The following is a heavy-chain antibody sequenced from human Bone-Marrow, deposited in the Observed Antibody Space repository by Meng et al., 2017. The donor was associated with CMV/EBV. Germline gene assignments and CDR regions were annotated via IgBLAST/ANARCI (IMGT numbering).Heavy chain of an antibody. J-gene: IGHJ5*02. D-gene: IGHD3-10*01. CDR1: GGTFSSYA. CDR3: ARGLHAYYYGSGSYYNGFDP. CDR2: IIPILGIA. Sequence: SVKVSCKASGGTFSSYAISWVRQAPGQGLEWMGGIIPILGIANYAQKFQGRVTITADKSTSTAYMELSSLRSEDTAVYYCARGLHAYYYGSGSYYNGFDPWEQGTRVTCSS. V-gene: IGHV1-69*10.